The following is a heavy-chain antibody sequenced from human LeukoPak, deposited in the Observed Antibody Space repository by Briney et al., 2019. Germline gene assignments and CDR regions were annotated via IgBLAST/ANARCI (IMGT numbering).Heavy chain of an antibody. Sequence: SETLSLTCTVSGGSITSYYWSWIRQPPGKGLEWIGSIYYSGSTNYNPSLKSRVTISVDTSKNQFSLKLSSVTAADTAVYYCARVSIAAADPDYWGQGTLVTVSS. CDR1: GGSITSYY. J-gene: IGHJ4*02. D-gene: IGHD6-13*01. CDR2: IYYSGST. CDR3: ARVSIAAADPDY. V-gene: IGHV4-59*01.